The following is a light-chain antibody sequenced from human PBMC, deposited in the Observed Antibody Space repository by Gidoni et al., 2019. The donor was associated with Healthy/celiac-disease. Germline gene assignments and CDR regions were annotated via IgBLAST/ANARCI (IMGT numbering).Light chain of an antibody. CDR3: MQALQTPRT. CDR2: FGS. CDR1: QSLLHSNGYNY. Sequence: DIVMTQSPLSLPVTPGEPASISCRSSQSLLHSNGYNYLDWYLQKPGQSPQLLIYFGSTRASGVPDSFSGSGSGTDFTLKISRVEAEDVGVYYCMQALQTPRTFGQGTKVEIK. V-gene: IGKV2-28*01. J-gene: IGKJ1*01.